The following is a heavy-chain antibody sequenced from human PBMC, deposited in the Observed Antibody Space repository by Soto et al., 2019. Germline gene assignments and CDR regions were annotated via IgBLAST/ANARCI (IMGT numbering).Heavy chain of an antibody. J-gene: IGHJ2*01. CDR2: ISIEKGDT. Sequence: QVQVVQSGAEVKKPGASVKVACKASGYSFDTFGMSWVCQAPGQGLERMGWISIEKGDTNSAQKSGDRATKTTDTTTSTGYMALRSPTSGDTIAYYSARCYCSLGSFFTCCHFDLWGRGTLVTVSS. CDR1: GYSFDTFG. V-gene: IGHV1-18*01. D-gene: IGHD2-15*01. CDR3: ARCYCSLGSFFTCCHFDL.